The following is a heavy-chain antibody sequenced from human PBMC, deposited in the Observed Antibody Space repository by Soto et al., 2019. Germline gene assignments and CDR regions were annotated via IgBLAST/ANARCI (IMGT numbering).Heavy chain of an antibody. J-gene: IGHJ4*02. CDR2: ITGNGFYT. D-gene: IGHD5-18*01. V-gene: IGHV3-11*06. CDR1: GFAFGDFF. CDR3: VRSGYGTSSHFDY. Sequence: GGSLRLSCTASGFAFGDFFMTWIRQAPGKGLEWVSYITGNGFYTNYADSVKGRFTISRDNAKNSLFLQMNSLGAEDTAVYFCVRSGYGTSSHFDYWGQGTLVTVSS.